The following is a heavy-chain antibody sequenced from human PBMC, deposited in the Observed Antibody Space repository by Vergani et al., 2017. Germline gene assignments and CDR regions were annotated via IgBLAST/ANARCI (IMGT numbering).Heavy chain of an antibody. CDR2: IYYSGST. CDR1: GTSIRSSNYY. Sequence: QLQLQESGPGLVKPSATLSLTCSVSGTSIRSSNYYWGWIRQPPGKGLEWIASIYYSGSTYYNPSLKSRVTISVDTSKNQFSLKLGSVNAADTAVYFCARHSTVEWLVKLGWIDPWGQGILVTVSS. D-gene: IGHD6-19*01. V-gene: IGHV4-39*01. J-gene: IGHJ5*02. CDR3: ARHSTVEWLVKLGWIDP.